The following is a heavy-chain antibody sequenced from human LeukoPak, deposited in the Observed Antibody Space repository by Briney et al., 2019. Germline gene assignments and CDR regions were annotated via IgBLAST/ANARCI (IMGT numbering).Heavy chain of an antibody. D-gene: IGHD1-1*01. J-gene: IGHJ6*02. V-gene: IGHV3-21*01. CDR3: ARDDVATTRRGMDV. CDR1: GFTFNTYS. CDR2: ITRSSSYI. Sequence: GGPLTLSCAASGFTFNTYSMNWVRQAPGKGREWVSSITRSSSYIYYADSVRGRFTISRDNAKNSLYLQMNSLGADDTAVYYCARDDVATTRRGMDVWGQGTMVTVSS.